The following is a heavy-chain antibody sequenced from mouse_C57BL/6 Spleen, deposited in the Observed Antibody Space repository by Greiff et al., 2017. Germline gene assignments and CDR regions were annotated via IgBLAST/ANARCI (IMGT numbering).Heavy chain of an antibody. CDR2: INPNNGGT. D-gene: IGHD2-4*01. CDR3: ARETIYYDYDDYAMDY. J-gene: IGHJ4*01. CDR1: GYTFTDYY. Sequence: VQLKQSGPELVKPGASVKISCKASGYTFTDYYMNWVKQSHGKSLEWIGDINPNNGGTSYNQKFKGKATLTVDKSSSTAYMELRSLTSEDSAVYYCARETIYYDYDDYAMDYWGQGTSVTVSS. V-gene: IGHV1-26*01.